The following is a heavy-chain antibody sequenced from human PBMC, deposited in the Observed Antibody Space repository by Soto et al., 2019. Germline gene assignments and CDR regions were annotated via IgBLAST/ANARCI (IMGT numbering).Heavy chain of an antibody. V-gene: IGHV1-2*02. CDR2: INPNSRDT. D-gene: IGHD6-13*01. CDR1: GYTFTAYY. CDR3: ARGTPTAAVPCIDF. Sequence: ASVKVSCKTSGYTFTAYYIHWVRQAPGQGLEWLGCINPNSRDTNNAQKFQGRVSMTRDASTRTAYMELSRLKSDDTAAYYCARGTPTAAVPCIDFWGHGTLVTVSS. J-gene: IGHJ4*01.